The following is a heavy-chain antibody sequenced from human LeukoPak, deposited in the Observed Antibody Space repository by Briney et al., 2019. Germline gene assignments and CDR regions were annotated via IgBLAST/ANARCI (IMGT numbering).Heavy chain of an antibody. V-gene: IGHV1-2*02. J-gene: IGHJ6*03. D-gene: IGHD3-9*01. CDR3: ARAGDNLTGYYKEYYMDV. CDR1: GYMVSDYY. CDR2: INPNTGGT. Sequence: APVTVSCKTSGYMVSDYYMHWVRQAPGQGLEWMGWINPNTGGTSYAQKFQGRVTMTTDTSITTAYMDLSSLRSDDMAVYYCARAGDNLTGYYKEYYMDVWGKGTTVTVTS.